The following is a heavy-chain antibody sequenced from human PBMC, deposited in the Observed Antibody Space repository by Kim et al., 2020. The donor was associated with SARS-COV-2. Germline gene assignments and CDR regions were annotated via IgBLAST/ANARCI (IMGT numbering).Heavy chain of an antibody. D-gene: IGHD3-22*01. J-gene: IGHJ4*02. CDR3: ASGRYYYDSSGSAPPDYFDY. CDR1: GFTFSSYS. Sequence: GGSLRLSCAASGFTFSSYSMNWVRQAPGKGLEWVSYISSSSSTIYYADSVKGRFTISRDNAKNSLYLQMNSLRDEDTAVYYCASGRYYYDSSGSAPPDYFDYWGQGTLVTVSS. V-gene: IGHV3-48*02. CDR2: ISSSSSTI.